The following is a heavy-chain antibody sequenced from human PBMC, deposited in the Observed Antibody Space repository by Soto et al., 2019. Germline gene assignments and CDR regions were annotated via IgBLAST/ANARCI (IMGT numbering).Heavy chain of an antibody. CDR2: IYYSGST. V-gene: IGHV4-59*08. CDR3: ARRAPPWSKEYYMDV. D-gene: IGHD2-15*01. J-gene: IGHJ6*03. CDR1: GGSISSYY. Sequence: PSETLSLTCTVAGGSISSYYWSWIRQPPGKGLEWIGYIYYSGSTNYNPSLKSRVTISVDTSKNQFSLKLSSVTAADTAVYYCARRAPPWSKEYYMDVWGKGTTVTVSS.